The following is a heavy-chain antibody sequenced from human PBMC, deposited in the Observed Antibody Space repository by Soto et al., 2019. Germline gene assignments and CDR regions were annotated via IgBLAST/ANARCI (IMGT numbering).Heavy chain of an antibody. Sequence: ASVKVSCKASGGTFSSYAISWVRQAPGQGLEWMGGIIPIFGTANYAQKFQGRVTITADESTSTAYMELSSLRSEDTAVYYCARDNSPGGSNYGMDVWGQGTTVTVSS. CDR1: GGTFSSYA. CDR2: IIPIFGTA. CDR3: ARDNSPGGSNYGMDV. J-gene: IGHJ6*02. D-gene: IGHD1-20*01. V-gene: IGHV1-69*13.